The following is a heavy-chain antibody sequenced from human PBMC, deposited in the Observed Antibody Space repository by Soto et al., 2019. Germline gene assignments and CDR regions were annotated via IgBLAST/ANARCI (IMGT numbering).Heavy chain of an antibody. Sequence: QITLKESGPPLVKPTQTLTLTCTFSGFSLSTSGVAVGWIRQPPGKALEWLALIYWDDDKRDSPSLRSRLTINKDTSKNQVVLTMTNMDPVDTATYYCARRLSSYGGLALFAYWGQGNLVTVSS. CDR2: IYWDDDK. J-gene: IGHJ4*02. D-gene: IGHD3-3*02. CDR3: ARRLSSYGGLALFAY. V-gene: IGHV2-5*02. CDR1: GFSLSTSGVA.